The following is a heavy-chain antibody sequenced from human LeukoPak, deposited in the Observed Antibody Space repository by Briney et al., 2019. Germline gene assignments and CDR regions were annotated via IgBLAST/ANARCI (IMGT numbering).Heavy chain of an antibody. J-gene: IGHJ4*02. CDR3: ARYDGGSGPFDY. CDR2: LYNGGNT. Sequence: GGSLRLSCAVSGFTVSSNYMSWVRQAPGKGLEWVSVLYNGGNTYYADSVKGRLTVSRDNSKNTLYPQMNSLRAEDTAVYYCARYDGGSGPFDYWGQGTLVTVSS. V-gene: IGHV3-53*01. D-gene: IGHD3-10*01. CDR1: GFTVSSNY.